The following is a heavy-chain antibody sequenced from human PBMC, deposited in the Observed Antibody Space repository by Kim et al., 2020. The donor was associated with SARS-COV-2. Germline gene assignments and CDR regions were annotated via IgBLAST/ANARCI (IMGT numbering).Heavy chain of an antibody. V-gene: IGHV5-51*01. CDR3: ASGDGYYDILTGYYSPIDAFDI. J-gene: IGHJ3*02. Sequence: GESLKISCKGSGYSFTSYWIGWVRQMPGKGLEWMGIIYPGDSDTRYSPSFQGQVTISADKSISTAYLQWSSLKASDTAMYYCASGDGYYDILTGYYSPIDAFDIWGQGTMVTVSS. CDR2: IYPGDSDT. CDR1: GYSFTSYW. D-gene: IGHD3-9*01.